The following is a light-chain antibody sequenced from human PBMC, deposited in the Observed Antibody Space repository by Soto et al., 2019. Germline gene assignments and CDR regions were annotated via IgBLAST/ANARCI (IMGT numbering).Light chain of an antibody. V-gene: IGKV3D-15*01. CDR1: QSVSSD. J-gene: IGKJ1*01. CDR2: GAS. Sequence: EKVMTQSPATLSVSPGERATLSCRASQSVSSDLAWYQQKPGQAPRLLIYGASIRATGIPVRFSGSGSGTVFTLTISSLQSEDFAVYYCQQYNDWPRTFGQGTKVEIK. CDR3: QQYNDWPRT.